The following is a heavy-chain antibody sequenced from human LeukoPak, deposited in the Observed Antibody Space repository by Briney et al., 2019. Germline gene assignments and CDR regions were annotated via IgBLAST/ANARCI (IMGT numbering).Heavy chain of an antibody. D-gene: IGHD3-22*01. CDR2: IYTSGST. CDR1: GGSISSGSYY. CDR3: ARDPNYYDSSGYDY. J-gene: IGHJ4*02. Sequence: SETLSLTCTVSGGSISSGSYYWSWIRQPAGTGLEWIGRIYTSGSTNYNPSPKSRVTISVDTSKNQFSLKLSSVTAADTAVYYCARDPNYYDSSGYDYWGQGTLVTVSS. V-gene: IGHV4-61*02.